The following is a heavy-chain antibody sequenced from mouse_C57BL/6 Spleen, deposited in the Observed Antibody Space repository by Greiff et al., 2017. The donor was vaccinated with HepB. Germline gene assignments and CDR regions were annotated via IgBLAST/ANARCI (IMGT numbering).Heavy chain of an antibody. Sequence: EVKLVESEGGLVQPGSSMKLSCTASGFTFSDYYMAWVRQVPEKGLEWVANINYDGSSTYYLDSLKSRFIISRDNAKNILYLQMSSLKSEDTATYYCARADYSNSWFAYWGQGTLVTVSA. D-gene: IGHD2-5*01. CDR2: INYDGSST. CDR3: ARADYSNSWFAY. CDR1: GFTFSDYY. V-gene: IGHV5-16*01. J-gene: IGHJ3*01.